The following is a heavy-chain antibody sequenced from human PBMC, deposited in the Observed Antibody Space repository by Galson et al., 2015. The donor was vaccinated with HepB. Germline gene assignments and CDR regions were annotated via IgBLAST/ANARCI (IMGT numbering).Heavy chain of an antibody. J-gene: IGHJ5*02. D-gene: IGHD2/OR15-2a*01. CDR3: VRARYSTSPPDH. V-gene: IGHV1-18*04. CDR1: GNSFSNYG. CDR2: ISVYNGNG. Sequence: SVKASCKAAGNSFSNYGISWVRQAPGQGLEWMGWISVYNGNGNYAQKFQGRLTMTTDTSTSTTYMELRSLRSDDTAVFYCVRARYSTSPPDHWGQGTLVTVSS.